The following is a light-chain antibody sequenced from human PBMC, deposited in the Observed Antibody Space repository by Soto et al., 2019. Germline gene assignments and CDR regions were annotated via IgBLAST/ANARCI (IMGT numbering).Light chain of an antibody. CDR2: GAS. Sequence: EIVLTQSPGTLSLSPGERATLSCRPSQSVSSSYLACYQQKPGQAPRPLIYGASSRAIGIPDRVSGSGSGTEFTLTISRLEPEDFAVYYCQQYGSSPWTFGQGTQVEIK. CDR1: QSVSSSY. V-gene: IGKV3-20*01. J-gene: IGKJ1*01. CDR3: QQYGSSPWT.